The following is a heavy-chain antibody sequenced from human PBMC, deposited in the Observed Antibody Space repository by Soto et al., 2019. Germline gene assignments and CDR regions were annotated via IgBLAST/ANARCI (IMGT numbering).Heavy chain of an antibody. CDR1: GGSFSGYY. CDR3: AKSWLPNGPGY. V-gene: IGHV4-34*01. CDR2: INHGGST. J-gene: IGHJ4*02. D-gene: IGHD1-1*01. Sequence: SETLSLTCAVYGGSFSGYYWSWIRQPPGKGLEWIGEINHGGSTNYNPSLKSRVTISVDTSENQFSLKLSSVTAADTAVYYCAKSWLPNGPGYWGQGTLVTVSS.